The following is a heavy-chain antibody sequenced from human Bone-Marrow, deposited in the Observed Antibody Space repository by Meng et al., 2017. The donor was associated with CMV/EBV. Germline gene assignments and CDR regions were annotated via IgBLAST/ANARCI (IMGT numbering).Heavy chain of an antibody. D-gene: IGHD6-13*01. Sequence: SLKISCAASGFTFDDYAMHWVRQAPGKGLEWVSGISWNSGNIGYADSVKGRFTISRDNAKNSLYLQMNSLRAEDTALYLCARGGSSSWRQGVLDYWGQGTLVTVSS. CDR2: ISWNSGNI. J-gene: IGHJ4*02. V-gene: IGHV3-9*01. CDR3: ARGGSSSWRQGVLDY. CDR1: GFTFDDYA.